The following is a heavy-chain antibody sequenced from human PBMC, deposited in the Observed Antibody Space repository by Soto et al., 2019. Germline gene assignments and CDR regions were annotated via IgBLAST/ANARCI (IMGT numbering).Heavy chain of an antibody. CDR3: ARNVVVITPSAFDI. J-gene: IGHJ3*02. CDR1: GFSLSTSGVG. Sequence: QITLKESGPTLVKPTQTLTLTCTFSGFSLSTSGVGVGWIRQPPGKALEWLALIYWDDDKRYSPSLKSRLTITKDTSRNQVVLTMTNMDPVDTATYYCARNVVVITPSAFDIWGQGTMVTVSS. D-gene: IGHD2-15*01. CDR2: IYWDDDK. V-gene: IGHV2-5*02.